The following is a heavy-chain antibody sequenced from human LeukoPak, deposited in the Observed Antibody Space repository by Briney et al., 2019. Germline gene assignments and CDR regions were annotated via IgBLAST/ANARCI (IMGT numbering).Heavy chain of an antibody. D-gene: IGHD3-10*01. V-gene: IGHV2-5*02. CDR1: GFSLSTSGVG. Sequence: SGPTLVKPTQTLTLTCTFSGFSLSTSGVGVGWIRQPPGKALEWLALIYWDDDKRYSPSLKSRLTITKDTSKNQVVLTVTNMDPVDTATYYCAHRRDGDYYGSGSYYKEHDAFDIWGQGTMVTVSS. J-gene: IGHJ3*02. CDR3: AHRRDGDYYGSGSYYKEHDAFDI. CDR2: IYWDDDK.